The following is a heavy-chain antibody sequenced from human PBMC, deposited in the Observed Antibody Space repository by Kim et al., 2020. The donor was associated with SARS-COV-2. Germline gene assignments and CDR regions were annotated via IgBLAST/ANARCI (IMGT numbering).Heavy chain of an antibody. CDR2: ISYDGSNK. V-gene: IGHV3-30*18. J-gene: IGHJ4*02. Sequence: GGSLRLSCAASGFTFSNYGMHWVRQAPGKGLEWVAVISYDGSNKYYADSVKGRFTISRDNSKNTLYLQMNSLRAEDTAVYYCAKDMDIVVVTFSVFDYWGQGTLVTVSS. D-gene: IGHD2-21*02. CDR3: AKDMDIVVVTFSVFDY. CDR1: GFTFSNYG.